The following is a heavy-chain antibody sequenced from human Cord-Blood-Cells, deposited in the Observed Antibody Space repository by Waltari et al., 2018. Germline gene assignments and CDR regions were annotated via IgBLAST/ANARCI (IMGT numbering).Heavy chain of an antibody. V-gene: IGHV1-3*01. CDR1: GYTFTSYA. D-gene: IGHD2-21*02. J-gene: IGHJ3*02. CDR2: INAGNGNT. Sequence: QVQLVQSGAEVKKPGASVKVSCKASGYTFTSYAMHWVRQAPGQRLEVMGWINAGNGNTKYSQKFQGRVTITRDTSASTAYMELSSLRSEDTAVYYCARDQGGDYDAFDIWGQGTMVTVSS. CDR3: ARDQGGDYDAFDI.